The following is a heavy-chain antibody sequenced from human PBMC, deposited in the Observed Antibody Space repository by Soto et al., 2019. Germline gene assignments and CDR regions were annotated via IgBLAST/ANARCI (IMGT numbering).Heavy chain of an antibody. CDR2: INPNSGGT. J-gene: IGHJ3*02. D-gene: IGHD1-1*01. CDR1: GYTFTGYY. Sequence: QLHLLQSGAEVKKPGASVKVSCKASGYTFTGYYMHWVRQAPGQGLEWMGWINPNSGGTNYAQKLQGWVTMTRDTSISTAYLELSRLRSDDTAVYSCTRGTGTTSEDAFDIWGKGKMVTVSS. CDR3: TRGTGTTSEDAFDI. V-gene: IGHV1-2*04.